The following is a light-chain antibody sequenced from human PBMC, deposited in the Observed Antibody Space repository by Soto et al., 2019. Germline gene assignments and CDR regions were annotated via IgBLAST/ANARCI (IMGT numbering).Light chain of an antibody. CDR1: DSDVGGYNY. J-gene: IGLJ2*01. CDR3: SSYTINGVGV. V-gene: IGLV2-14*01. CDR2: DVS. Sequence: PVLTQPASVSGSPGQSITISCTGTDSDVGGYNYVSWYQQHPGNAPKVMIYDVSNRPSGVSNRFSGSKSGNTASLIISGLQAEDEADYYCSSYTINGVGVFGGGTKLTVL.